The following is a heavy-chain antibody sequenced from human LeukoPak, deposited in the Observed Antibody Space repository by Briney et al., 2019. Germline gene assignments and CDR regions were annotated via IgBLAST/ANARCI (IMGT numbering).Heavy chain of an antibody. J-gene: IGHJ6*03. D-gene: IGHD3/OR15-3a*01. V-gene: IGHV5-51*01. CDR3: ARLDVYYYYMHV. Sequence: GGSLEISWKGFGYSFTSYWIGWVRQMPGKGPEWMGIIYPGDSDTRHSPPFQGQGTNSADKSISTAYLQWSSLKAPDTAMYYCARLDVYYYYMHVWGKGTTVTVSS. CDR1: GYSFTSYW. CDR2: IYPGDSDT.